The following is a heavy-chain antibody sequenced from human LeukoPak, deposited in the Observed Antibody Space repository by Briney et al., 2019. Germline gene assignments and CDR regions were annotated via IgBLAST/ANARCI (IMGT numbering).Heavy chain of an antibody. CDR2: INWNGGRT. CDR1: GFTFDDYG. Sequence: PGGSLRLSCAASGFTFDDYGMSWVRHAPKEGLEWVSSINWNGGRTGYADSVKGRFTISRDNAKNSLYLKMNSLRAEDTALYYCARVSDISVAAYFDYWGQGTLVTVSS. CDR3: ARVSDISVAAYFDY. J-gene: IGHJ4*02. D-gene: IGHD6-19*01. V-gene: IGHV3-20*04.